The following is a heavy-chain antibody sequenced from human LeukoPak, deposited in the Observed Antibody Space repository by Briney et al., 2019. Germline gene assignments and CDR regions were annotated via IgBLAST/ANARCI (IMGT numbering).Heavy chain of an antibody. CDR1: GFTFSQYA. CDR2: ISGSGRST. V-gene: IGHV3-23*01. J-gene: IGHJ4*02. D-gene: IGHD1-26*01. CDR3: AKSVVNSGTYIPFDY. Sequence: GGSLRLSCAASGFTFSQYAMNWVRQAPGKGLEWVSVISGSGRSTYYADSVKGRFTISRDKSNNTVYLQMSSLRAEDTAVYYCAKSVVNSGTYIPFDYWGQGTLVTVS.